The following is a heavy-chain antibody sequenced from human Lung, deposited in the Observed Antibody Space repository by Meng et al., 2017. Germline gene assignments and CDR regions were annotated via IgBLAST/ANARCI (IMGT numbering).Heavy chain of an antibody. V-gene: IGHV4-30-4*01. CDR3: ASFDHIPRRNYFDY. CDR2: IHHSGSA. CDR1: GGSMSSGNYY. Sequence: QVQLQESGTGLVEPSQTLSLTCTVSGGSMSSGNYYWSWIRQPPGKGLEWIGYIHHSGSAYYNPSLKSRVSISVDTSKNQFSLNLSSMTAADTAVYYCASFDHIPRRNYFDYWGQGTLVTVSS. J-gene: IGHJ4*02. D-gene: IGHD2-21*01.